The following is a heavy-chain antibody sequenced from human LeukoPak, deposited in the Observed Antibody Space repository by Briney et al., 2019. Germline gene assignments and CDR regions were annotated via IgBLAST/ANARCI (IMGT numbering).Heavy chain of an antibody. V-gene: IGHV4-34*01. Sequence: SETLSLTCAVYGGSFSGYYWSWLRQPPRKGLEWIGEINHSGSTNYNPSLKSRVTISVDTSKNQFSLELSSVTAADTAVYYCASPKGDYGDYYFDYWGQGTLVTVSS. D-gene: IGHD4-17*01. CDR2: INHSGST. J-gene: IGHJ4*02. CDR1: GGSFSGYY. CDR3: ASPKGDYGDYYFDY.